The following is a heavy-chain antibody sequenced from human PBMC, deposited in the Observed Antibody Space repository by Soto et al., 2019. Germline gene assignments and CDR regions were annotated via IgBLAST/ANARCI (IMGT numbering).Heavy chain of an antibody. V-gene: IGHV1-69*13. J-gene: IGHJ4*02. CDR1: GGTFSSYA. D-gene: IGHD3-22*01. CDR2: IIPIFGTA. Sequence: ASVKVSCKASGGTFSSYAISWVRQAPGQGLEWMGGIIPIFGTANYAQKFQGRVTITADESTSTAYMELSSLRSEDTAVYYCARDYYDSSGYYYHFDYWGQGTLVTVSS. CDR3: ARDYYDSSGYYYHFDY.